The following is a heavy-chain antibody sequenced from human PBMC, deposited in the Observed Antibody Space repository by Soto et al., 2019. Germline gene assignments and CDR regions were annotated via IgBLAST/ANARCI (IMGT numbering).Heavy chain of an antibody. D-gene: IGHD2-15*01. J-gene: IGHJ6*02. CDR2: IYPGDSDT. CDR3: ARVVVAATGYYYGMDV. Sequence: PGESLKISCKGSGYTFTTYWIGWVRQMPGKGLEWMGTIYPGDSDTRYSPSFQGQVTISADTSISTAYLQWSSLKASDTAMYYCARVVVAATGYYYGMDVWGQGTTVTVSS. V-gene: IGHV5-51*01. CDR1: GYTFTTYW.